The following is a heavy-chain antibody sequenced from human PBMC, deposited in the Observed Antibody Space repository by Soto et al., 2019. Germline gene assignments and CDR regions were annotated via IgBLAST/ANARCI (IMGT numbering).Heavy chain of an antibody. V-gene: IGHV3-30*03. Sequence: GGSLRLSCAASGFTFSSYGMHWVRQAPGKGLEWVAVISYDGSNKYYADSVKGRFTISRDNSKNTLYLQMNSLRAEDTAVYYCATTMSLRYFDWSVLNFYYYYGMDVWGQGTTVTVSS. CDR1: GFTFSSYG. CDR2: ISYDGSNK. D-gene: IGHD3-9*01. CDR3: ATTMSLRYFDWSVLNFYYYYGMDV. J-gene: IGHJ6*02.